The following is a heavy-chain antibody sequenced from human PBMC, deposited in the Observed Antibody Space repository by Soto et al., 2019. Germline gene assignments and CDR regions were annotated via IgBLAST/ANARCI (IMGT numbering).Heavy chain of an antibody. D-gene: IGHD2-2*01. CDR2: INHSGST. CDR3: ARQAARHKRYCSSTSCSNWFDP. CDR1: GGSFSGYY. Sequence: SETLSLTCAVYGGSFSGYYWSWIRQPPGKGLEWIGEINHSGSTNYNPSLKSRVTISVDTSKNQFSLKLSSVTAADTAVYYCARQAARHKRYCSSTSCSNWFDPWGQGTLVTVSS. J-gene: IGHJ5*02. V-gene: IGHV4-34*01.